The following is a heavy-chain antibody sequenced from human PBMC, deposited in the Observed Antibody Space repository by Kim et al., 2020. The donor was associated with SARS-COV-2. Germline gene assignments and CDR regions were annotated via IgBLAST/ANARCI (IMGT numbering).Heavy chain of an antibody. V-gene: IGHV3-23*01. D-gene: IGHD3-10*01. CDR3: AKDSPVLRFNY. J-gene: IGHJ4*02. Sequence: YYSESAKGRVTSTRDNSKNTLKLQMNSLRAEDTAVYYCAKDSPVLRFNYWGQGTLVTVSS.